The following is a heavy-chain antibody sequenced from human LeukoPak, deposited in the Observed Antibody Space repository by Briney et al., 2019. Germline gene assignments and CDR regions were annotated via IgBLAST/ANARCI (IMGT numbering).Heavy chain of an antibody. D-gene: IGHD2-15*01. V-gene: IGHV3-48*02. Sequence: GGSLRLSCAASGFTFSSYSMNWVGQAPGKGLEWVSYISSSSSTIYYADSVKGRFTISRDNAKNSLYLQMNSLRDEDTAVYYCARVPFLGYCSGGSCINFDYWGQGTLVTVSS. CDR3: ARVPFLGYCSGGSCINFDY. CDR2: ISSSSSTI. J-gene: IGHJ4*02. CDR1: GFTFSSYS.